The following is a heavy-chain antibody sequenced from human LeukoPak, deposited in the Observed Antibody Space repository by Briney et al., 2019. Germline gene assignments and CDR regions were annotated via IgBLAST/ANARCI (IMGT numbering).Heavy chain of an antibody. CDR3: AKDIGLFDWVGSPIDY. V-gene: IGHV3-9*01. CDR2: ISWNSGSI. J-gene: IGHJ4*02. CDR1: GFTFDDYA. Sequence: GRSLRLSCAASGFTFDDYAMHWVRQAPGKGLEWVSGISWNSGSIGYADSEKGRFTISRDNAKNSLYLQMNSLRAEDTALYYCAKDIGLFDWVGSPIDYWGQGTLVTVSS. D-gene: IGHD3-9*01.